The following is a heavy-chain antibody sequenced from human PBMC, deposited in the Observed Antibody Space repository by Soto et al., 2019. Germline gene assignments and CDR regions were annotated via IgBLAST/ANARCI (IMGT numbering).Heavy chain of an antibody. Sequence: PEESLKISGTGSGYNFNTYWIGWVLQMPGKGLEWMGIIYPGDFDTRYSQSFQGHVTMSVDKSINTAYVQWSSLETSDTAMYYCAILLGYSYVYQEFFDYWGQGTPVTVS. D-gene: IGHD5-18*01. V-gene: IGHV5-51*01. CDR2: IYPGDFDT. J-gene: IGHJ4*02. CDR1: GYNFNTYW. CDR3: AILLGYSYVYQEFFDY.